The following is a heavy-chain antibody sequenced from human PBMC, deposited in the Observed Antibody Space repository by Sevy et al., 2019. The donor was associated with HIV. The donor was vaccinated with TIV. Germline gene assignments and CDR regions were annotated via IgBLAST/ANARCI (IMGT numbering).Heavy chain of an antibody. Sequence: ASVKVSCKASGYTFTSYGISWVRQAPGQGLEWMGWISAYNGNTNYAQKLKGRVTMTTDKSTSTADMELRSLRSDDTAVYYCASSYCSGGSCSQFDYWGQGTLVTVSS. J-gene: IGHJ4*02. CDR2: ISAYNGNT. V-gene: IGHV1-18*01. CDR1: GYTFTSYG. D-gene: IGHD2-15*01. CDR3: ASSYCSGGSCSQFDY.